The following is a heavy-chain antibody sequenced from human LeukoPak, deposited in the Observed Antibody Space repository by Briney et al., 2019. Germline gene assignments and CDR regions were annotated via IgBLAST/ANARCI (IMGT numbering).Heavy chain of an antibody. CDR3: ARGPYYYDSSGHYYMDV. Sequence: ASVKVSCKASGYTFTSYDINWVRQATGQGLERMGWMNPNSGNTGYAQKFQGRVTITRNTSISTAYMELSSLRSEDTAVYYCARGPYYYDSSGHYYMDVWGKGTTVTVSS. CDR2: MNPNSGNT. CDR1: GYTFTSYD. D-gene: IGHD3-22*01. V-gene: IGHV1-8*03. J-gene: IGHJ6*03.